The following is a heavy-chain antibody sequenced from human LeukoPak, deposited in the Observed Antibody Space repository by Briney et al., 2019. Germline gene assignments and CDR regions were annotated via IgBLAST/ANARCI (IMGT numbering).Heavy chain of an antibody. CDR3: ARDRSGWYRTFDY. V-gene: IGHV1-2*02. J-gene: IGHJ4*02. CDR2: INPNSGGT. D-gene: IGHD6-19*01. Sequence: SVKVSFKASGYPFTGYYMHWVRQAPGQGLEWMGWINPNSGGTNYAQKFQGRVTMTRDTSISTAYMELSRLRSDDTAVYYCARDRSGWYRTFDYWGQGTLVTVSS. CDR1: GYPFTGYY.